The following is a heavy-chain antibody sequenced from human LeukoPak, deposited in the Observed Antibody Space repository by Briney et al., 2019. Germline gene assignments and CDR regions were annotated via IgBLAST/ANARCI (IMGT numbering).Heavy chain of an antibody. D-gene: IGHD5-12*01. CDR2: IYHSGSI. CDR1: GGSIGSSNW. Sequence: SETLSLTCAVSGGSIGSSNWWSWVRQPPGKGLEWIGEIYHSGSINYNPSLKSRVTISVDKPKNQFSLNLSSVTAADTAVYYCARGEWLRAFDYWGQGTLVTVSS. J-gene: IGHJ4*02. CDR3: ARGEWLRAFDY. V-gene: IGHV4-4*02.